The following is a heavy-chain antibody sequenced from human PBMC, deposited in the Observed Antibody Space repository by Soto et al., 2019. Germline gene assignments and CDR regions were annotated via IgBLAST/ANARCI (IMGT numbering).Heavy chain of an antibody. Sequence: EVQLVESGGGLVKPGGSLRLSCTFTFNSYSLNWVRQAPGKGLEWVSSITSGSAYIKYADSVKGRFTISRDNANNLRYLQMRSLRVDDTAVYYCTRGEGGSDDNWFNPWGKGTLVTISS. CDR3: TRGEGGSDDNWFNP. CDR1: TFNSYS. V-gene: IGHV3-21*01. J-gene: IGHJ5*02. D-gene: IGHD1-26*01. CDR2: ITSGSAYI.